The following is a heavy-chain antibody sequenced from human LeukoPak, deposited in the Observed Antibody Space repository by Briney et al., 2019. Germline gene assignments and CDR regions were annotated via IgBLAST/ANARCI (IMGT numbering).Heavy chain of an antibody. Sequence: GGALKLSCAASGFTFSGSAMHWVRQASGKGLEWVGRIRSKANSYATAYAASVKGRFTISRDDSTNTAYLQMNSLKTEDTAVYYCTRRNPVQATDYWGQGTLVTVSS. CDR1: GFTFSGSA. CDR2: IRSKANSYAT. J-gene: IGHJ4*02. V-gene: IGHV3-73*01. CDR3: TRRNPVQATDY. D-gene: IGHD1-1*01.